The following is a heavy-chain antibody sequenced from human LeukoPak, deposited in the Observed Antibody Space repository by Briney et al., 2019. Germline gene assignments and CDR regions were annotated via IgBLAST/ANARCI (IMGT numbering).Heavy chain of an antibody. CDR2: ISAYNGNT. CDR3: ARAIPSRYNWNSVRVDV. V-gene: IGHV1-18*01. Sequence: GASVKVSCKASGYTFTSYGISWVRQAPGQGLEWMGWISAYNGNTNYAQKLQGRVTMTTDTSTSTAYMELRSLRSDDTAVYYCARAIPSRYNWNSVRVDVWGKGTTDTVSS. CDR1: GYTFTSYG. D-gene: IGHD1-7*01. J-gene: IGHJ6*04.